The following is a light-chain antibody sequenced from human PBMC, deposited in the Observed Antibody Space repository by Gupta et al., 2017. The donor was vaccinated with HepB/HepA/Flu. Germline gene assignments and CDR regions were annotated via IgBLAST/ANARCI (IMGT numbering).Light chain of an antibody. CDR2: AAS. CDR3: QQNDSTPCT. CDR1: QSISNY. Sequence: DIKMTQSPASLSASVGDRVTITCRASQSISNYLNWYQQKPGKAPKLLIYAASSMQSGVPSRFSGSGSGTDFTLTISRLQPEDFATYYCQQNDSTPCTFGQGTKVEIK. J-gene: IGKJ2*02. V-gene: IGKV1-39*01.